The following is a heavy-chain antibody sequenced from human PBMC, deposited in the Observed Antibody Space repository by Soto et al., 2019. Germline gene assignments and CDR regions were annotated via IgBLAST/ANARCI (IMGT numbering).Heavy chain of an antibody. V-gene: IGHV4-59*01. D-gene: IGHD6-13*01. CDR2: IYYSGST. J-gene: IGHJ4*02. CDR3: ASEQQDYFDY. CDR1: GGSISSYY. Sequence: SETLSLTCTVSGGSISSYYWSWIRQPPGRGLEWIGYIYYSGSTNYNPSLKSRVTISVDTSKNQFSLKLSSVTAADTAVYYCASEQQDYFDYWGQGTLVTVSS.